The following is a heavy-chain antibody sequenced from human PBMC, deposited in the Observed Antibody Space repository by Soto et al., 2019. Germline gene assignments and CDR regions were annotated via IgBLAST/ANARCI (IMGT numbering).Heavy chain of an antibody. V-gene: IGHV3-23*01. CDR1: GFTFSSYA. CDR2: ISGSGGST. Sequence: GGSLRLSCAASGFTFSSYAMSWVRQAPGKGLEWVSAISGSGGSTYYAGSVKGRFTISRDNSKNTLYLQMNSLRAENTAVYYCANFDGDRPLSDWGQGTLVTVSS. CDR3: ANFDGDRPLSD. D-gene: IGHD4-17*01. J-gene: IGHJ4*02.